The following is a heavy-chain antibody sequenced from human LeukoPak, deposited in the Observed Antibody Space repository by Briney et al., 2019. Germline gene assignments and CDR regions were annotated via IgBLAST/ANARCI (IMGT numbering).Heavy chain of an antibody. Sequence: ASVKVSCKASGYTFTSYYMHLVRQAPGQGLEWMGIINPSGGSTSYAQKFQGRVTMTRDTSTSTVYMELSSLRSEDTAVYYCARPGSSGTYFDYWGQGTLVTVSS. J-gene: IGHJ4*02. CDR3: ARPGSSGTYFDY. CDR1: GYTFTSYY. D-gene: IGHD3-10*01. CDR2: INPSGGST. V-gene: IGHV1-46*01.